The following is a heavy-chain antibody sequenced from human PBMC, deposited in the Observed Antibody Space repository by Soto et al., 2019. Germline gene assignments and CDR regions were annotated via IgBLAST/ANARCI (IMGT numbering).Heavy chain of an antibody. CDR1: GFTVSSNY. D-gene: IGHD6-19*01. V-gene: IGHV3-53*04. J-gene: IGHJ3*02. CDR2: IYSGGST. CDR3: ARALDSSEIGAFDI. Sequence: GGSLRLSCAASGFTVSSNYMSWVRQAPGKGLEWVSVIYSGGSTYYADSVKGRFTISRHNSKNTLYLQMNSLRAEDTAVYYCARALDSSEIGAFDIWGQGTMVTVSS.